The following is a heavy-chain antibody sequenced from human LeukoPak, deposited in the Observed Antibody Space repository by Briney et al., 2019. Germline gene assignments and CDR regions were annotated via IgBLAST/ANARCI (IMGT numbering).Heavy chain of an antibody. CDR3: ARVGSIAAAGTPDY. D-gene: IGHD6-13*01. J-gene: IGHJ4*02. CDR1: GFTFSDYY. CDR2: ISSSSSHT. V-gene: IGHV3-11*06. Sequence: PGGSLRLSCAASGFTFSDYYMSWIRQAPGKGLEWVSYISSSSSHTEYADSVKGRFTISRDNAKNSLSLQLNSLRADDTAVYYCARVGSIAAAGTPDYWGQGTLATVP.